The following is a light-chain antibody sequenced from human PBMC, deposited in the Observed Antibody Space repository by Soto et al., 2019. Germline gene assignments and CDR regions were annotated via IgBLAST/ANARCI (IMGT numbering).Light chain of an antibody. CDR2: KAS. J-gene: IGKJ5*01. CDR3: ELQIYDSDA. V-gene: IGKV1-5*03. CDR1: QTISSW. Sequence: DLEMKQSPATLSGSVVDSVTITCRASQTISSWLAWYQQKPGKAPKLLIYKASTLKSGVPSRFSGTESGIQFRFAVCGLQLNHSSDQTCELQIYDSDALGPGTRVEIK.